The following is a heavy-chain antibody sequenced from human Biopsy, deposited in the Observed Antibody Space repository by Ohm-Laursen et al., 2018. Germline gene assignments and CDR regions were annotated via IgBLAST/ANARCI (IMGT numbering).Heavy chain of an antibody. CDR2: ISAYNGNT. D-gene: IGHD2-2*01. J-gene: IGHJ4*02. CDR3: ARVPSTTRSRDY. CDR1: GYTFSTYG. V-gene: IGHV1-18*01. Sequence: GAPVKVSCKASGYTFSTYGIRWVRQAPGQGLEWMGWISAYNGNTKYAQKLQGRVTMTTDTSTSTAYMDLSSLRSEDTAVYYCARVPSTTRSRDYWGQGTLVTVSS.